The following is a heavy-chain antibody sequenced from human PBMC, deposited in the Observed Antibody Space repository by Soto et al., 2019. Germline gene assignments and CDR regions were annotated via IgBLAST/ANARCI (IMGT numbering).Heavy chain of an antibody. CDR3: AKYSELPYEAYLQQ. Sequence: GGSLRLSCAASGFTFSVYAMSWVRQAPGKGLEWVSAISSNGGRTFYADSLRGRFTISRDNSKSALYLQMNNLRAEDTAIYYCAKYSELPYEAYLQQWGQGTLVTVSS. D-gene: IGHD1-7*01. V-gene: IGHV3-23*01. J-gene: IGHJ1*01. CDR2: ISSNGGRT. CDR1: GFTFSVYA.